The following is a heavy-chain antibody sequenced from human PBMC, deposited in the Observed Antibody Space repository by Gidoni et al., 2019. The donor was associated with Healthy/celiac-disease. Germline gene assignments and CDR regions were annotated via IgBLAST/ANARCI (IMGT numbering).Heavy chain of an antibody. D-gene: IGHD6-13*01. V-gene: IGHV3-23*01. CDR3: AKDIAAAKPRFNWFDP. J-gene: IGHJ5*02. CDR2: ISGSGGST. Sequence: EVQLLESGGGLVQPGGSLRLSCAASGFTFSCYAMSWIRQAPGKGLEWVSAISGSGGSTYYADSVKGRFTISRDNSKNTLYLQMNSLRAEDTAVYYCAKDIAAAKPRFNWFDPWGQGTLVTVSS. CDR1: GFTFSCYA.